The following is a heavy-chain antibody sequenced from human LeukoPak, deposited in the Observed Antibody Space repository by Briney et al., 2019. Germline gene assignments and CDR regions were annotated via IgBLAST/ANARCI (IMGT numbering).Heavy chain of an antibody. CDR3: ARGAMVRGARLFAFDI. CDR2: IYYSGST. D-gene: IGHD3-10*01. J-gene: IGHJ3*02. CDR1: GGSISSGDYY. V-gene: IGHV4-30-4*08. Sequence: PSQTLSLTCTVSGGSISSGDYYWSWIRQPPGKGLEWIGYIYYSGSTYYNPSLKSRVTISVDTSKNQFSLKLSSVTAADTAVYYCARGAMVRGARLFAFDIWGQGTMVTVSS.